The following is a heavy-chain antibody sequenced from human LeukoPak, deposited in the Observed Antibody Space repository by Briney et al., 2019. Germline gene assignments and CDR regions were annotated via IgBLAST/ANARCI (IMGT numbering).Heavy chain of an antibody. CDR3: ARKLSGYYYDSSGPNEYAFDI. D-gene: IGHD3-22*01. CDR1: GGSISSYY. Sequence: SETLSLTCTVSGGSISSYYWSWIRQPPGKGLEWIGYIYYNGSTNYNPSLKSRVTISVDTSKNQFSLKLSSVTAADTAVYYCARKLSGYYYDSSGPNEYAFDIWGQGTMVTVSS. J-gene: IGHJ3*02. V-gene: IGHV4-59*01. CDR2: IYYNGST.